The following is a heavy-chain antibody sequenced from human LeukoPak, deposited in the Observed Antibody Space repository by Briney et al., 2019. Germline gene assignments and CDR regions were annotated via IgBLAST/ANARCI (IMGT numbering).Heavy chain of an antibody. CDR2: IWYDGSNK. Sequence: GGSLRLSCAASGFTFSSYGMHWVRQAPGKGLEWVAVIWYDGSNKYYADSVKGRFTISRDNSKNTLYLQMNSLRAEDAAVYYCARDRYPPAVAGDYWGQGTLVTVSS. CDR3: ARDRYPPAVAGDY. J-gene: IGHJ4*02. V-gene: IGHV3-33*01. D-gene: IGHD6-19*01. CDR1: GFTFSSYG.